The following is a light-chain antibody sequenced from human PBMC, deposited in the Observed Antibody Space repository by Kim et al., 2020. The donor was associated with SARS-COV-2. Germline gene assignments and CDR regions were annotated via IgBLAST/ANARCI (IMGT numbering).Light chain of an antibody. V-gene: IGKV3-11*01. CDR1: HSVGSS. J-gene: IGKJ4*01. Sequence: PGESATLSCRASHSVGSSLAWYQQTPGQAPRLLIYDAAIRATGIPDRFSGSGSGTDFTLTISSLAPEDFAIYYCQQRGNWPPALTFGGGTKVDIK. CDR2: DAA. CDR3: QQRGNWPPALT.